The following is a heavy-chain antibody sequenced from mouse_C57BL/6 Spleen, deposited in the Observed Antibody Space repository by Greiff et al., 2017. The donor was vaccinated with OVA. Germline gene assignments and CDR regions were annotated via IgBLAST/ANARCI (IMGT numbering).Heavy chain of an antibody. CDR1: GYAFSSYW. Sequence: VQLVESGAELVQPGASVTISCKASGYAFSSYWMNWVKQRPGKGLEWIGQIYPGDGDTNYNGKFKGKATLTADKSSSTAYMQLSSLTSEDSAVYFCERDSSGYAYWGQGTTLTVSS. CDR2: IYPGDGDT. CDR3: ERDSSGYAY. J-gene: IGHJ2*01. V-gene: IGHV1-80*01. D-gene: IGHD3-2*02.